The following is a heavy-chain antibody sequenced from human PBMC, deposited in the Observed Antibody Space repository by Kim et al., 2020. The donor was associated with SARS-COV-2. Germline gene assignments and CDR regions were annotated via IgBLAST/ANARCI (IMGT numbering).Heavy chain of an antibody. CDR3: ARARVTAIHWYFDL. J-gene: IGHJ2*01. D-gene: IGHD2-21*02. Sequence: ASVKVSCKASGYTFTSYDINWVRQATGQGLEWMGWMNPNSGNTGYAQKFQGRVTMTRNTSISTAYMELSSLRSEDTAVYYCARARVTAIHWYFDLWGRGTLVTVSS. CDR1: GYTFTSYD. CDR2: MNPNSGNT. V-gene: IGHV1-8*01.